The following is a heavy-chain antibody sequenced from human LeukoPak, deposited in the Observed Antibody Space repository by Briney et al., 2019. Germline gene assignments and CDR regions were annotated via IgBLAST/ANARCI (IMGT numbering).Heavy chain of an antibody. Sequence: GGSLRFSCSASGFTFSNYLMHWVRQTPGKGLVGISRTSTDGSFTNYADSVEGRFTISRDNSKNTLHLQMNSLRAEDTAVYYCARGTTVVNHFDYWGQGTLVTVSS. J-gene: IGHJ4*02. CDR3: ARGTTVVNHFDY. V-gene: IGHV3-74*01. CDR1: GFTFSNYL. D-gene: IGHD4-23*01. CDR2: TSTDGSFT.